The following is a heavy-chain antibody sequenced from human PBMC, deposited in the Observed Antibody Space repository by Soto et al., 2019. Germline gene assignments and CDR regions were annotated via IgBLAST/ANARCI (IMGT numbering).Heavy chain of an antibody. D-gene: IGHD3-10*01. J-gene: IGHJ4*02. Sequence: ASVKVSCKASGYSFTSYSISWVRQAPGQGLEWMGWINVYSGTTNYLPKFQGRVTMTTDTYTSTLYMELRDLSSEDTAVYYCARGRGGYLSSSGHTHNYFDNWGQGTPVTVSS. V-gene: IGHV1-18*01. CDR1: GYSFTSYS. CDR2: INVYSGTT. CDR3: ARGRGGYLSSSGHTHNYFDN.